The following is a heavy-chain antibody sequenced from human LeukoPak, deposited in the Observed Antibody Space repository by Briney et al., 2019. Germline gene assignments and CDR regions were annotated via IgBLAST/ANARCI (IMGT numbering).Heavy chain of an antibody. CDR2: INSDGSRT. CDR3: AGVGARLGAFDI. V-gene: IGHV3-74*01. CDR1: GYTFTGYY. Sequence: SCKASGYTFTGYYMHWVRQAPGKGLVWVSRINSDGSRTTYADSVKGRFTISRDNAKNTLYLQMNSLRAEDTAVYYCAGVGARLGAFDIWGQGTMVTVSS. D-gene: IGHD6-25*01. J-gene: IGHJ3*02.